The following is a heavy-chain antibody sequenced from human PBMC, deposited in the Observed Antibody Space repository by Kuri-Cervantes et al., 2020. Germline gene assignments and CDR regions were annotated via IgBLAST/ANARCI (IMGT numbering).Heavy chain of an antibody. D-gene: IGHD3-3*01. Sequence: GGSLRLSCAASGFPVSSNYMSWVRQAPGKGLEWVSVIYSGGSTYYADSVKGRFTISRDNSKNTLYLQMNSLRAEDTAVYYCARDRVLRFSGGFGGYYGMDVWGQGTTVTVSS. CDR1: GFPVSSNY. CDR3: ARDRVLRFSGGFGGYYGMDV. J-gene: IGHJ6*02. CDR2: IYSGGST. V-gene: IGHV3-66*01.